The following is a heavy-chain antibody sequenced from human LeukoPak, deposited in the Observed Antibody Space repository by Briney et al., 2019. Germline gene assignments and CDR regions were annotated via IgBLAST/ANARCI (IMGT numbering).Heavy chain of an antibody. J-gene: IGHJ4*02. CDR2: IKHDGST. CDR1: GGSFSGDF. D-gene: IGHD6-25*01. V-gene: IGHV4-34*01. CDR3: ARHTWQRLPFDD. Sequence: SETLSLTCAVYGGSFSGDFWSWLRQSPGKGLEWIGEIKHDGSTTYNPSLESRVAMSLDTSTNQISLEMTSVTAADTAIYYCARHTWQRLPFDDWGQGTQVTISS.